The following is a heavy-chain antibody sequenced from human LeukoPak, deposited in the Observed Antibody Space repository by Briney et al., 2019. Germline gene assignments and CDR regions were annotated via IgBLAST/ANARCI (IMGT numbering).Heavy chain of an antibody. CDR1: GGSISSYY. CDR3: ASVGYSSSWYSRGAFDI. J-gene: IGHJ3*02. V-gene: IGHV4-4*07. D-gene: IGHD6-13*01. Sequence: SETLSLTCTVSGGSISSYYWSWIRQPAGKGLEWIGRIYTSGSTNYNPSLKSRVTISVDTSKNQFSLKLSSVTAADTAVYYCASVGYSSSWYSRGAFDIWGQGTMVTVSS. CDR2: IYTSGST.